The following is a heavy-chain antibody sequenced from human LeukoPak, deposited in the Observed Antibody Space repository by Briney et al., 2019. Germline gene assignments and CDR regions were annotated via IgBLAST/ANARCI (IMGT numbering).Heavy chain of an antibody. J-gene: IGHJ4*02. CDR2: IYSTGST. CDR1: GGSFSSYY. D-gene: IGHD6-13*01. CDR3: ARQIASAGTAGFDF. V-gene: IGHV4-4*07. Sequence: SETLSLTCTVSGGSFSSYYWSWIRQPAGKGLEWIGRIYSTGSTNYNPSLKSRVTMSVDTSKNQFSLRLRSVTAADTAVYYCARQIASAGTAGFDFWGQGALVTVSS.